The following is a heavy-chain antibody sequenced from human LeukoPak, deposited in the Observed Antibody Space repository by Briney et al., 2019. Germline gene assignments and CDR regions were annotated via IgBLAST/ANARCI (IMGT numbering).Heavy chain of an antibody. CDR2: ISRSGSTI. D-gene: IGHD2-2*01. CDR1: EFTFRDYS. Sequence: GETLRLSLATSEFTFRDYSMNFGRQPPRKRQEWVSYISRSGSTIYYADSVKGRFTISRDNAKNSLYLQMNSLRAEDTAVYYCARDRYCSSNTCYLHFDYWGQGNLVTVSS. CDR3: ARDRYCSSNTCYLHFDY. J-gene: IGHJ4*02. V-gene: IGHV3-48*04.